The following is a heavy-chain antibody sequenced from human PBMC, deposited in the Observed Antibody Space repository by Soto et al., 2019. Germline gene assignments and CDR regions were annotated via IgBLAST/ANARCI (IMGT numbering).Heavy chain of an antibody. D-gene: IGHD3-9*01. J-gene: IGHJ5*02. Sequence: AGGSLRLSCAASGFTFSSYGMHWVRQAPGKGLEWVAVISYDGSNKYYADSVKGRFTISRDNSKNTLYLQMNSLRAEDTAVYYCAKDSYDILTGYRSPNWFDPWGQGTLVTVSS. CDR3: AKDSYDILTGYRSPNWFDP. CDR2: ISYDGSNK. CDR1: GFTFSSYG. V-gene: IGHV3-30*18.